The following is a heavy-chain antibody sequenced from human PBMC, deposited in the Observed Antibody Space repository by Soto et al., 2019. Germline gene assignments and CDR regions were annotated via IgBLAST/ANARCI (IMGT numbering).Heavy chain of an antibody. CDR2: INPILSMS. V-gene: IGHV1-69*02. D-gene: IGHD3-10*01. Sequence: QVQLVQSGAEVKKPGSSVRVSCKASGDTFNFYSINWVRQSPGLGREWLGRINPILSMSTYAPRFQGRVTMTADKSTTTAYMELSSLRSEDTAMYYCASSYGSGYPAFDSWGQGALVTVS. CDR3: ASSYGSGYPAFDS. CDR1: GDTFNFYS. J-gene: IGHJ5*01.